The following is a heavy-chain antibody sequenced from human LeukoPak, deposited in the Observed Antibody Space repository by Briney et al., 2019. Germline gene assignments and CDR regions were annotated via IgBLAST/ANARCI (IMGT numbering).Heavy chain of an antibody. J-gene: IGHJ4*02. CDR3: AKRVSGWYLVDY. CDR2: ITGSGGST. Sequence: PGGSLRLSCAASGFIFSSYAMSWVRQAPGKGLEWVSAITGSGGSTYYADSVKGRFTISKDNSKNTLYLQMNSLRAEDTAVYYCAKRVSGWYLVDYWGQGALVTVSS. V-gene: IGHV3-23*01. D-gene: IGHD6-19*01. CDR1: GFIFSSYA.